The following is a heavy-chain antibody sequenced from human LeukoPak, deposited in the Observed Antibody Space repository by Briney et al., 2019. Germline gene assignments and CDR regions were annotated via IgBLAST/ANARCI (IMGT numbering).Heavy chain of an antibody. J-gene: IGHJ4*02. CDR3: AKLAKYFYGSETYYFFEH. CDR2: IKQDGTEK. CDR1: GFSFTTYW. D-gene: IGHD3-10*01. V-gene: IGHV3-7*01. Sequence: GGSLRLSCAASGFSFTTYWMGWVRQAPGKGVEWVANIKQDGTEKYYVDSVMGRFTISRDNAKNSLYLQMNSLRVEDTAMYYCAKLAKYFYGSETYYFFEHWGQGTPVTASS.